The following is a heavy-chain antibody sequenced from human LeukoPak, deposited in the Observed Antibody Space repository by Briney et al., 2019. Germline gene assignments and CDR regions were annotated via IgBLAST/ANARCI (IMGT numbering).Heavy chain of an antibody. Sequence: SGTLSLTCAVSGGSISSSNWWSWVRQPPGKGLEWIGEIYHRGSTNYNPSLKSRVTISVDKSKNQFSLKLSSVTAADTAVYYCAGAVVVVPAAIYYYYGMDVWGQGTTVTVSS. J-gene: IGHJ6*02. CDR2: IYHRGST. CDR1: GGSISSSNW. V-gene: IGHV4-4*02. D-gene: IGHD2-2*01. CDR3: AGAVVVVPAAIYYYYGMDV.